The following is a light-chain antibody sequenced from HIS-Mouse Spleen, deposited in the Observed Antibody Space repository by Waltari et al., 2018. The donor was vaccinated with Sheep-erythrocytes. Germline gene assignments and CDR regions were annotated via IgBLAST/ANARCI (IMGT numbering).Light chain of an antibody. Sequence: QSALTQPASVSGSPGQSITISCTGTSSDVGSYNLVSWYQQHPGKAPKLMIYEGSKRPSGLSKRFAGSKSGNTASLTISGLQAEDEADYYCCSYAGSSTLVFGGGTKLTVL. CDR1: SSDVGSYNL. V-gene: IGLV2-23*01. J-gene: IGLJ2*01. CDR2: EGS. CDR3: CSYAGSSTLV.